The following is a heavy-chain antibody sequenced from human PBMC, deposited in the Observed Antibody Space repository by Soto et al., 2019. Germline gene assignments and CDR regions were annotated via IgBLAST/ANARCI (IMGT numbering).Heavy chain of an antibody. V-gene: IGHV4-39*01. Sequence: SETLSLTCTVSGGSVSSSGYYWGWIRQPPGKGLEWIGSVYYSGSTYYSTSLKSRVTIFVDTSKNQFSLKLSSVTAADTAVYYCARHYSSSSWYYSYFDYWGQGALVTVSS. CDR2: VYYSGST. D-gene: IGHD6-13*01. CDR3: ARHYSSSSWYYSYFDY. J-gene: IGHJ4*02. CDR1: GGSVSSSGYY.